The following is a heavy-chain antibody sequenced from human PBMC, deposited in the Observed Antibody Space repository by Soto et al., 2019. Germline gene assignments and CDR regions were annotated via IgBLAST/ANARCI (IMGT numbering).Heavy chain of an antibody. J-gene: IGHJ4*02. Sequence: VGSLRLSCAASGFTFSSYAMHWVRQAPGKGLEWVAVISYDGSNKYYADSVKGRFTISRDNAKNSLYLQMNSLRAEDTAVYYCATDPYYYDSSGYYSPERYFDYWGQGTLVTVSS. CDR3: ATDPYYYDSSGYYSPERYFDY. CDR2: ISYDGSNK. CDR1: GFTFSSYA. V-gene: IGHV3-30-3*01. D-gene: IGHD3-22*01.